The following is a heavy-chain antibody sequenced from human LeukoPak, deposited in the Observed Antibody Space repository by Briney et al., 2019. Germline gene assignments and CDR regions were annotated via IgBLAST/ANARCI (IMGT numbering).Heavy chain of an antibody. V-gene: IGHV1-69*05. CDR1: GGTFSSYA. CDR2: IIPIFGTA. J-gene: IGHJ4*02. D-gene: IGHD4-17*01. Sequence: ASVKVSCKASGGTFSSYAISWVRQAPGQGLEWMGGIIPIFGTANYAQKFQGRVTITTDESTSTAYMELSSLRSEGTAVYYCASGQGGDYVNYYWGQGTLVTVSS. CDR3: ASGQGGDYVNYY.